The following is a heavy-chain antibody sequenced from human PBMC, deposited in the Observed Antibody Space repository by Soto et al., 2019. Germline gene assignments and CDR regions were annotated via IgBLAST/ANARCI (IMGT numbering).Heavy chain of an antibody. Sequence: QHWVSLTLACAASGFTFSIYGVPGFCQAQGKGLVWVSRINSDGSSTSYADSVKGRFTMTRDTSTSTVYMELSSLRSEDTAVYYCARGTLTTVTSSYYYYYMDVWGKGTTVTVSS. D-gene: IGHD4-17*01. CDR3: ARGTLTTVTSSYYYYYMDV. CDR2: INSDGSST. CDR1: GFTFSIYG. J-gene: IGHJ6*03. V-gene: IGHV3-74*01.